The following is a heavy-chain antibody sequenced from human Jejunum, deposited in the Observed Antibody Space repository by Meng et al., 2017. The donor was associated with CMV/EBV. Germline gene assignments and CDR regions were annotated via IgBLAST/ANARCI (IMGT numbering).Heavy chain of an antibody. D-gene: IGHD4/OR15-4a*01. J-gene: IGHJ4*02. CDR2: IYTRGNT. V-gene: IGHV4-31*03. CDR1: GDSIGSGGYY. Sequence: TVAGDSIGSGGYYWTWIRQHPGKALEWIGHIYTRGNTYYNPSLQSRLTISLETSENRFSLRLTPVTAADTAIYFCARGHPATRCLDYWGQGTLVTVSS. CDR3: ARGHPATRCLDY.